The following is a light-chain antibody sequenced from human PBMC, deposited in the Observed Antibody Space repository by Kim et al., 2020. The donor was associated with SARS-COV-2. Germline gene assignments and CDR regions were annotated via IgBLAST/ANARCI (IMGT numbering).Light chain of an antibody. J-gene: IGKJ5*01. Sequence: DIQMTQSPSPLSASIGDRVTITCQASQDINNYLNWYQRKPGKAPKLLIYDASNLQTGVPSRFSGSGSGTNFTFTISSLQPEDIATYYCQQYDTLITFGQGTRLEIK. CDR3: QQYDTLIT. CDR1: QDINNY. CDR2: DAS. V-gene: IGKV1-33*01.